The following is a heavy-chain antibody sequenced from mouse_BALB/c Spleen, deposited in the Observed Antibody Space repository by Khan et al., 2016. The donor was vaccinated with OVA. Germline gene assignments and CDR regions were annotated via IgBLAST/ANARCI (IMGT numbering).Heavy chain of an antibody. V-gene: IGHV3-1*02. CDR1: GYSITSGYS. J-gene: IGHJ2*01. CDR3: ASSRIITTATSFYFDY. D-gene: IGHD1-2*01. Sequence: EVQLQESGPDLVKPSQSLSLTCTVTGYSITSGYSWHWIRQFPGNKLEWMGYIHYSGRTNYKPYLKSRISITRDTSKNQFVLQLTSTTTEYAATVYCASSRIITTATSFYFDYWGQGTTLTVSS. CDR2: IHYSGRT.